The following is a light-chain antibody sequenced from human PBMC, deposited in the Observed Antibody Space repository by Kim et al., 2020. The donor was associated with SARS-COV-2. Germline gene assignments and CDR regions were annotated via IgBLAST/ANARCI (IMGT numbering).Light chain of an antibody. CDR1: QSIGRW. Sequence: DIQLTQIPSTLSASVGDRVTITCRASQSIGRWLAWFQQKPGKAPNLLIYDASSLQSGVPSRFSGSGSGTDFTLTIGSLQPDDFASYYCQQYNSGSLVSFGGGTKLEI. J-gene: IGKJ4*01. V-gene: IGKV1-5*01. CDR3: QQYNSGSLVS. CDR2: DAS.